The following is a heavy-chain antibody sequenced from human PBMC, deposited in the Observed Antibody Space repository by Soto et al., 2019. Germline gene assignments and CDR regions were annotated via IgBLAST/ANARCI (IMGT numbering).Heavy chain of an antibody. J-gene: IGHJ6*02. CDR1: GCTFSSYT. CDR3: AKDRDTISYYNYYYGMDV. V-gene: IGHV1-69*04. Sequence: SLKVSCKSPGCTFSSYTISWVRQAPGQGLEWMGRIIPILGIANYAQKFQGRVTITADKSTSTAYMELSSLRSEDTAVHYCAKDRDTISYYNYYYGMDVWGQGTTVTVSS. D-gene: IGHD5-18*01. CDR2: IIPILGIA.